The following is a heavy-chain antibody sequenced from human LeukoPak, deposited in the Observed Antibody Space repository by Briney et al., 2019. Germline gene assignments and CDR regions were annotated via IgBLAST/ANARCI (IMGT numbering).Heavy chain of an antibody. D-gene: IGHD2-2*01. CDR2: ISAYNGNT. V-gene: IGHV1-18*01. CDR1: GYTFTSYG. CDR3: ARTSHCSSTSCYSSWFDP. Sequence: ASVKVSCKASGYTFTSYGISWVRPAPGQGLEWMGWISAYNGNTNYAQKLQGRVTMTTDTSTSTAYMELRSLRSDDTDVYYCARTSHCSSTSCYSSWFDPWGQGTLVTVSS. J-gene: IGHJ5*02.